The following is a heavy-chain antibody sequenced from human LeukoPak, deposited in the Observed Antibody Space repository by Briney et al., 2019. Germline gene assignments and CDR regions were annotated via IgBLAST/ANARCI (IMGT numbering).Heavy chain of an antibody. Sequence: GGSLRLSCAASGFTVSSNYMSWVRQAPGKGLEWVSVIYSGGSTYYADSVKGRFTISRDNSKNTLYLQMNSLRAEDTAVYYCAKDRSSYYGSGSYIDYWGQGTLVTVSS. CDR3: AKDRSSYYGSGSYIDY. V-gene: IGHV3-53*01. D-gene: IGHD3-10*01. CDR2: IYSGGST. J-gene: IGHJ4*02. CDR1: GFTVSSNY.